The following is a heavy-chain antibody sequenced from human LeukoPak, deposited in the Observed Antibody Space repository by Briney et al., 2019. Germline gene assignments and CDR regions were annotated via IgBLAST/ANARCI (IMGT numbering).Heavy chain of an antibody. CDR3: ARDQRIGYSYGYPFDN. V-gene: IGHV3-11*04. Sequence: GGSLRLSCAASGSTFSDYYMSWIRQAPGKGLEWVPYISSSGSTIYYADSVKGRFTISRDNAKNSLYLQMNSLRVEDTAVHYCARDQRIGYSYGYPFDNWGRGTLVTVSS. CDR2: ISSSGSTI. J-gene: IGHJ4*02. CDR1: GSTFSDYY. D-gene: IGHD5-18*01.